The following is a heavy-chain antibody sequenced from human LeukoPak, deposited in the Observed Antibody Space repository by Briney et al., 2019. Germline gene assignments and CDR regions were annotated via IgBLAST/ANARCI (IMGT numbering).Heavy chain of an antibody. CDR1: GGSISNSRYY. D-gene: IGHD1-26*01. CDR3: ARWGGFRVRVGALDY. CDR2: IYHSGST. V-gene: IGHV4-39*01. J-gene: IGHJ4*02. Sequence: PSETLSLTCTVSGGSISNSRYYWGWIRQPPGKGLEWVGSIYHSGSTYYNASLKGRVTISVDTSKNQFSLKLSSVTAADTAVYYCARWGGFRVRVGALDYWGQGTLVTVSS.